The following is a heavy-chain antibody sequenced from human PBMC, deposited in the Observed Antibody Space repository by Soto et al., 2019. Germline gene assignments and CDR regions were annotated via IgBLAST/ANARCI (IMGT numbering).Heavy chain of an antibody. Sequence: ASVKVSCKASGYTFTDYYIHWVRQAPGQGLEWMGWIDPKTGGTNYAQKFQGRVTMTRDTSIRTAYMEVSRLRSDDAAVYYCARSALVLTLYVPTADWFDPWGPGTLVTVSS. CDR1: GYTFTDYY. J-gene: IGHJ5*02. CDR3: ARSALVLTLYVPTADWFDP. V-gene: IGHV1-2*02. D-gene: IGHD2-8*01. CDR2: IDPKTGGT.